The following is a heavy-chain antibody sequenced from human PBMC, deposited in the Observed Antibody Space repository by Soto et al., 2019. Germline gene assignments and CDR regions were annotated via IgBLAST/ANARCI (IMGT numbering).Heavy chain of an antibody. CDR2: INDSGTT. CDR3: QGGDF. Sequence: SETLSLTCEVSGGSLTGYYWIWDRQTPGKGLEWIGEINDSGTTYYNPSFKSRLTISINTAKRQISLRLTSVTAADTGVYYCQGGDFWGQGTRVTVS. V-gene: IGHV4-34*01. CDR1: GGSLTGYY. D-gene: IGHD3-16*01. J-gene: IGHJ4*02.